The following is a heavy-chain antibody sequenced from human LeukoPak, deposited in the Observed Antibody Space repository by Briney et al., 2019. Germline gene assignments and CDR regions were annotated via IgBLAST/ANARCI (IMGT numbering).Heavy chain of an antibody. J-gene: IGHJ4*02. D-gene: IGHD2-2*01. CDR3: AKDAQYQLLYYFDY. Sequence: GGSLRLSCAASGFTFDDYAMHWVRQAPGKGLEWVSGISWNSGSIGYADSVKGRFTISRDSAKNSLYLQMNSLRAEDTALYYCAKDAQYQLLYYFDYWGQGTLVTVSS. V-gene: IGHV3-9*01. CDR1: GFTFDDYA. CDR2: ISWNSGSI.